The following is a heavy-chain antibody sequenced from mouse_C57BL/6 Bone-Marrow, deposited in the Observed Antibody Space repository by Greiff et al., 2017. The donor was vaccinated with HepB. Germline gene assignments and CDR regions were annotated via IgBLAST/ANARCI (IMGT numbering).Heavy chain of an antibody. V-gene: IGHV14-4*01. Sequence: EVQLQQSGAELVRPGASVKLSCTASGFNIKDDYMHSVKQRPEQGLEWIGWIDPENGDTEYASKFQGKATITADTSSNTAYLQLSSLTSEDTAVYYCTSLYYDYGRDYWGQGTTLTVSS. CDR3: TSLYYDYGRDY. CDR1: GFNIKDDY. CDR2: IDPENGDT. D-gene: IGHD2-4*01. J-gene: IGHJ2*01.